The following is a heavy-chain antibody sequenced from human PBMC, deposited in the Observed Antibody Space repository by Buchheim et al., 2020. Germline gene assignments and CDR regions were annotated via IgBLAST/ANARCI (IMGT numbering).Heavy chain of an antibody. D-gene: IGHD3-3*01. CDR1: GYTFTSYD. CDR3: ARRCDDFWSGYYLCRLEYGMDV. CDR2: MNPNSGNT. Sequence: QVQLVQSGAEVKKPGASVKVSCKASGYTFTSYDINWVRQATGQGLEWMGWMNPNSGNTGYAQKFQGRVTMTRNTSISTAYMELSSLRSEDTAVYYCARRCDDFWSGYYLCRLEYGMDVWGQGTT. V-gene: IGHV1-8*01. J-gene: IGHJ6*02.